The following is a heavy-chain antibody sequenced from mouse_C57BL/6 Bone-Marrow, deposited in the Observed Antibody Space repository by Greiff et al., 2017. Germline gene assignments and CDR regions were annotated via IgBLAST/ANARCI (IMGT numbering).Heavy chain of an antibody. CDR2: INPNNGGT. V-gene: IGHV1-18*01. J-gene: IGHJ2*01. CDR1: GYTFTDYN. CDR3: ARKRGQLRPYFDY. Sequence: VQLQQSGPELVKPGASVKIPCKASGYTFTDYNMAWVKQSHGKSLEWIGDINPNNGGTIYNQKFKGKATLTVDKSSSTAYMELRSLTSEDTAVYYCARKRGQLRPYFDYWGQGTTLTVSS. D-gene: IGHD3-2*02.